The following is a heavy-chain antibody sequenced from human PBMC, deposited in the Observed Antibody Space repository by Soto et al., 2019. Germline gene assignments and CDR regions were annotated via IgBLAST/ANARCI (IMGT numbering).Heavy chain of an antibody. J-gene: IGHJ4*02. V-gene: IGHV3-23*01. CDR3: VKDDGGYLSTPPH. CDR1: GISIGNYP. CDR2: ISGSGDRT. D-gene: IGHD3-22*01. Sequence: EVQLLESGGGLVQPGGSLRLSCEASGISIGNYPMSWVRQAPGKGLDWVSGISGSGDRTYYADSAKGRFTISKDISKNSLSLQLDSLGVEDTAVYFCVKDDGGYLSTPPHWGQGTLVTVSS.